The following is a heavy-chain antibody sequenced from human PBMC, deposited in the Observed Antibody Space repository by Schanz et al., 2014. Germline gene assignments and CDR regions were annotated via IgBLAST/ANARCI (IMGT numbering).Heavy chain of an antibody. CDR1: GFTFSNFA. J-gene: IGHJ4*02. CDR3: GRDDNGEALDY. CDR2: ISNDGNIL. Sequence: QVQLVESGGGVVQPGRSLRLSCAASGFTFSNFAMHWVRQAPGKGLEWVTIISNDGNILYGRDSVKGRFTLSRDNSKSTIELQMNRLRPEDTAMSYCGRDDNGEALDYWGQGTLVTVSS. V-gene: IGHV3-30*04. D-gene: IGHD4-17*01.